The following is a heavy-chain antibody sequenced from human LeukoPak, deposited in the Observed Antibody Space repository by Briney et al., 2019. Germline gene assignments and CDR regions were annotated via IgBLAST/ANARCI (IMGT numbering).Heavy chain of an antibody. Sequence: VASVKVSCTASGYTFTGYYMHWVRQAPGQGLEWMGRINPNSGGTNYAQKFQGRVTMTRDTSISTAYMELSRLRSDDTAVYYCARVRTYYYDSSGLSFGMDVWGQGTTVTVSS. D-gene: IGHD3-22*01. CDR1: GYTFTGYY. V-gene: IGHV1-2*06. CDR2: INPNSGGT. J-gene: IGHJ6*02. CDR3: ARVRTYYYDSSGLSFGMDV.